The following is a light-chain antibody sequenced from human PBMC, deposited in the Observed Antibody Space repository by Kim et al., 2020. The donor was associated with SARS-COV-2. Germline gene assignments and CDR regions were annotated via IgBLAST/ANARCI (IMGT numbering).Light chain of an antibody. J-gene: IGKJ2*01. Sequence: SVGDRLTTTPQAGQDMGIRLNWDHKKPGRGPQLLIYDASILDTGGPSRYSGSGSGTDYTFTISNLQPEDIATYYCQKHNNPPRWFTLGQGTRLEF. V-gene: IGKV1-33*01. CDR3: QKHNNPPRWFT. CDR1: QDMGIR. CDR2: DAS.